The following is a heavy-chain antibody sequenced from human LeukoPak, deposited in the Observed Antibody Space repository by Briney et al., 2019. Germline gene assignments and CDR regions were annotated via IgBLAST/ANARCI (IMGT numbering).Heavy chain of an antibody. Sequence: SETLSLTCAVSGGSISSSSYYWGWIRQPPGKGLEWIGYIYYSGSTNYNPSLKSRVTISVDTSKNQFSLKLSSVTAADTAVYYCARTYCSGGSCPNFDYWGQGTLVTVSS. CDR2: IYYSGST. CDR3: ARTYCSGGSCPNFDY. J-gene: IGHJ4*02. V-gene: IGHV4-61*05. CDR1: GGSISSSSYY. D-gene: IGHD2-15*01.